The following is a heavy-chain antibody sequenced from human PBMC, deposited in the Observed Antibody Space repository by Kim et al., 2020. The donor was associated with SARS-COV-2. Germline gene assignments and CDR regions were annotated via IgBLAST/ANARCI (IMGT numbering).Heavy chain of an antibody. J-gene: IGHJ5*02. V-gene: IGHV4-34*01. Sequence: SETLSLTCAVYGGSFSGYYWSWIRQPPGKGLEWIGEINHSGSTNYNPSLKSRVTISVDTSKNQFSLKLSSVTAADTAVYYCASHGRSQNYYGSGSYRRFDPWGQGTLVTVSS. D-gene: IGHD3-10*01. CDR3: ASHGRSQNYYGSGSYRRFDP. CDR1: GGSFSGYY. CDR2: INHSGST.